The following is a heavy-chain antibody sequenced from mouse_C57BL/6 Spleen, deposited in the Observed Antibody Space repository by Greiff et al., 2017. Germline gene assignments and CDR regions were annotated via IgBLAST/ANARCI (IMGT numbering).Heavy chain of an antibody. CDR3: ARSNDYDEYYAMDY. V-gene: IGHV1-9*01. CDR1: GYTFTGYW. CDR2: ILPGSGST. J-gene: IGHJ4*01. Sequence: QVQLQQSGAELMKPGASVKLSCKTTGYTFTGYWIEWVKQRPGHGLEWIGEILPGSGSTNYTEKFKGKATFTADTSSNTAYMQLSSLTTEDSAIYYCARSNDYDEYYAMDYWGQGTSVTVSS. D-gene: IGHD2-4*01.